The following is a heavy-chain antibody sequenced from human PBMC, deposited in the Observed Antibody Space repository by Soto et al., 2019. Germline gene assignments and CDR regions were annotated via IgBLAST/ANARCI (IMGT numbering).Heavy chain of an antibody. D-gene: IGHD2-15*01. J-gene: IGHJ3*02. Sequence: QVQLVESGGGVVQPGRSLRLSCAASGFTFSSYAMHWVRQAPGKGLEWVAVISYDGSNKYYADSVKGRFTISRDNSKNTLYLQMNSLRAEDTAVYYCARAMYQWSTSGLYAFDIWGQGTMVTVSS. CDR1: GFTFSSYA. CDR2: ISYDGSNK. CDR3: ARAMYQWSTSGLYAFDI. V-gene: IGHV3-30-3*01.